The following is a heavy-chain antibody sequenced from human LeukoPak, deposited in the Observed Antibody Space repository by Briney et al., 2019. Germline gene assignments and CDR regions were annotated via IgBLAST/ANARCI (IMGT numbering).Heavy chain of an antibody. V-gene: IGHV3-23*01. CDR1: GFTFSSYA. J-gene: IGHJ4*02. D-gene: IGHD3-9*01. CDR2: IGASGGST. Sequence: GGSLRLSCATSGFTFSSYATSWVRQAPGKGLEWVSGIGASGGSTYYADSMKGRFTISRDNSKNTLYLQMNSLRTEDTAVYYCAKAEGYDILTGLDYWGQGTLVTVSS. CDR3: AKAEGYDILTGLDY.